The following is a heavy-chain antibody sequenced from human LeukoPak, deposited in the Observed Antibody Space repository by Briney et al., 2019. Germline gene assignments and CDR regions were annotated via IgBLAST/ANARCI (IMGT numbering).Heavy chain of an antibody. V-gene: IGHV4-34*01. D-gene: IGHD4-17*01. Sequence: SETLSLTCAVYGGSFSGYYWSWIRQPPGKGLEWIGEINHSGSTNYNPSLKSRVTISVDTSKNQFSLKLSSVTAADTAVYYYARGPYGDHLDYWGQGTLVTVSS. CDR1: GGSFSGYY. CDR3: ARGPYGDHLDY. CDR2: INHSGST. J-gene: IGHJ4*02.